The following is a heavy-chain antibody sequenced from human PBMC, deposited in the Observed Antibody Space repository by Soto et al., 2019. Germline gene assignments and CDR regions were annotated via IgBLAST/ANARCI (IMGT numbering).Heavy chain of an antibody. Sequence: ASETLSLTCAVYGGSFSGYYWSWIRQPPGKGLEWIGEINHSGGTNYNPSLKSRVTISVDTSKNQFSLKLSSVTAADTAVYYCARAGHPTFDYWGQGTLVTVSS. J-gene: IGHJ4*02. CDR1: GGSFSGYY. CDR2: INHSGGT. CDR3: ARAGHPTFDY. V-gene: IGHV4-34*01.